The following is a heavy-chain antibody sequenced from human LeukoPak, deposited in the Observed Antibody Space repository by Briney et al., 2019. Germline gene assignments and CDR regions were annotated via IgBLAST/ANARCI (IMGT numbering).Heavy chain of an antibody. V-gene: IGHV5-51*01. D-gene: IGHD3-10*01. CDR1: GYSFTSYW. J-gene: IGHJ5*02. CDR3: ARQGDYGSGRNYFDP. Sequence: GESLQISCKGSGYSFTSYWIGWVRQMPGKGLEWMGIVYPGDSDTRYSPSFQGQVTISADKSISTAYLQWSSLKASDTAMYFCARQGDYGSGRNYFDPWGQGTLVTVSS. CDR2: VYPGDSDT.